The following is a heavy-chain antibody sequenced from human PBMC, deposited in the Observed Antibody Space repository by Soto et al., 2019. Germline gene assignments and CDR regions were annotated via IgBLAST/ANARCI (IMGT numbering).Heavy chain of an antibody. Sequence: GGSLRLSCAASGFTFSSYGMHWVRQAPGKGLEWVAVIWYDGSNKYYADSVKGRFTISRDNSKNTLYLQMNSLRAEDTAVYYCARVLGYYDSSGPQYYFDYCGQGTLVTVSS. D-gene: IGHD3-22*01. J-gene: IGHJ4*02. CDR2: IWYDGSNK. CDR3: ARVLGYYDSSGPQYYFDY. CDR1: GFTFSSYG. V-gene: IGHV3-33*01.